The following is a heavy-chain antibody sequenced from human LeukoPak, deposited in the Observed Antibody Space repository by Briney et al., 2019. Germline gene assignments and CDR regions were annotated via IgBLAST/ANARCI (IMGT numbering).Heavy chain of an antibody. V-gene: IGHV4-34*01. CDR1: GGSFSGYY. D-gene: IGHD3-3*01. CDR3: ARLGPYDFWSGYPWFDP. CDR2: INHSGST. J-gene: IGHJ5*02. Sequence: TSETLSLTCAVYGGSFSGYYWSWIRQPPGKGLEWIGEINHSGSTNYNPSLKSRVTISVDTSKNQFSLKLSSVTAADTAVHYCARLGPYDFWSGYPWFDPWGQGTLVTVSS.